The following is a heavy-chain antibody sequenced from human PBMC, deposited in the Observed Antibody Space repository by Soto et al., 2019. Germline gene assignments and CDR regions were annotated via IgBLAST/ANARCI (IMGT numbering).Heavy chain of an antibody. CDR3: ARHGVANWFDP. D-gene: IGHD3-3*01. Sequence: PGESLKISCQGSGYSFSNYWISWVRQMPGKGLEWMGKIDPSDSYTNYSPSFQGHVTISSDKSVSTAYLQWRSLKASDTAMYYCARHGVANWFDPWGQGTLVTVSS. CDR1: GYSFSNYW. V-gene: IGHV5-10-1*01. CDR2: IDPSDSYT. J-gene: IGHJ5*02.